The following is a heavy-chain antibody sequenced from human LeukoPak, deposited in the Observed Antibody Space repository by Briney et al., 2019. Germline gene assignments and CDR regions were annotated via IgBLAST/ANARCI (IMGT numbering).Heavy chain of an antibody. Sequence: SVKVSCKASGGTFSSYAISWVRQAPGQGLEWMGGIIPIFGTANYAQKFQGRVTITADESTSTAYMELSSLRSEDTAVYYCARDPHSYSSSWYFDYWGQGTLVTGSS. V-gene: IGHV1-69*13. D-gene: IGHD6-13*01. CDR1: GGTFSSYA. CDR2: IIPIFGTA. J-gene: IGHJ4*02. CDR3: ARDPHSYSSSWYFDY.